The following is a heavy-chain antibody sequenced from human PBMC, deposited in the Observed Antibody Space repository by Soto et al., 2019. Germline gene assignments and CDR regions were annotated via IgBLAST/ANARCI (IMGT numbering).Heavy chain of an antibody. Sequence: GGSLRLSCAASGFTFSSYAMSWVRQAPGKGLEWVSAISGSGGSTYYADSVKGRFTISRDNSKNTLYLQMNSLRAEDTAVYYCAKVVDVRGYRRSVSGAMVYWGQGTLVTVSS. CDR1: GFTFSSYA. J-gene: IGHJ4*02. V-gene: IGHV3-23*01. D-gene: IGHD5-12*01. CDR3: AKVVDVRGYRRSVSGAMVY. CDR2: ISGSGGST.